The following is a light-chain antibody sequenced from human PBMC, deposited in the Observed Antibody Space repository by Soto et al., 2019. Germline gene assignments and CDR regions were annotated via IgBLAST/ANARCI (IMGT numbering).Light chain of an antibody. CDR3: QQYDTSPQMMYT. J-gene: IGKJ2*01. Sequence: EIVLTQFPGILSLSPGEGATLSCRASQNVNSNSLAWYQQRPGQAPRLLIYGTSTRASGIPDRFSGSGSGTDFTLTIIRLEPEDFAVYYCQQYDTSPQMMYTFGQGTQLEIK. CDR2: GTS. CDR1: QNVNSNS. V-gene: IGKV3-20*01.